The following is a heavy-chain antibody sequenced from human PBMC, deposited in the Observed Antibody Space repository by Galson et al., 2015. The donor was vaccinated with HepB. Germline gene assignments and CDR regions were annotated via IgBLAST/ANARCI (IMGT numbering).Heavy chain of an antibody. CDR1: GYTLTELS. Sequence: SVKVSCKVSGYTLTELSMHWVRQAPGKGLEWMGGFDPEDGETIYAQKFQGRVTMTEDTSTDTAYMELSSLRSEDTAVYYCATPYSSGWLGSAFDIWGQGTMVTVSS. V-gene: IGHV1-24*01. J-gene: IGHJ3*02. CDR2: FDPEDGET. CDR3: ATPYSSGWLGSAFDI. D-gene: IGHD6-19*01.